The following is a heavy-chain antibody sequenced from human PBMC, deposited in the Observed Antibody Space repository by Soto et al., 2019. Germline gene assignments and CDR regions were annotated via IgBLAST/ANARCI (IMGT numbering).Heavy chain of an antibody. CDR1: GGTFSSYA. CDR2: IIPIFGTA. Sequence: ASVKVSXKASGGTFSSYAISWVRQAPGQGLEWMGGIIPIFGTANYEQKFQGRVTITADESTSTAYMELSSLRSEATAVYYCARVADYYDSSGYYWPFDYWGQGTLVTVSS. CDR3: ARVADYYDSSGYYWPFDY. J-gene: IGHJ4*02. D-gene: IGHD3-22*01. V-gene: IGHV1-69*13.